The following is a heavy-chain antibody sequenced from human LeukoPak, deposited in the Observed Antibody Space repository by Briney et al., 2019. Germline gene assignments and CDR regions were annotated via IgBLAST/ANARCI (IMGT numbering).Heavy chain of an antibody. CDR1: GFTFSSHA. D-gene: IGHD3-3*01. J-gene: IGHJ4*02. CDR3: AKGNGRFLEWLLPFDY. Sequence: GGSLRLSCAASGFTFSSHAMSWVRQAPGKGLEWVSGISGSGGSTYYADSVKGRFTISRDNSKNTLYLQMNSLRAEDTAVYYCAKGNGRFLEWLLPFDYWGQGTLVTVSS. V-gene: IGHV3-23*01. CDR2: ISGSGGST.